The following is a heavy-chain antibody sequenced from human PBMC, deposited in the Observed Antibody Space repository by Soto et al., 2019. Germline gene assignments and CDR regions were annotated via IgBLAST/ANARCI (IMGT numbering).Heavy chain of an antibody. Sequence: PSETLSLTCTVSGGSISSGGYYWGWIRQPPGKGLEWIGSIYYSGSTYYNPSLKSRVTISVDTSKNQFSLKLNSVTAADTAVYYCARDLWGYCGTDCYPLDVWGQGTTVTVSS. V-gene: IGHV4-39*07. J-gene: IGHJ6*02. D-gene: IGHD2-21*02. CDR1: GGSISSGGYY. CDR2: IYYSGST. CDR3: ARDLWGYCGTDCYPLDV.